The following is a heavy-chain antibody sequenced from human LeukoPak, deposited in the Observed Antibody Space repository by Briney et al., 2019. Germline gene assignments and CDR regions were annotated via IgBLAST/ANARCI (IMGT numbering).Heavy chain of an antibody. D-gene: IGHD2-2*01. J-gene: IGHJ5*02. CDR3: ADCSSTSCYWFDP. CDR1: GYTFTSYG. CDR2: ISAYNGNT. V-gene: IGHV1-18*01. Sequence: ASVKVSCKASGYTFTSYGISWVRQAPGQGLEWMGWISAYNGNTSYARKLQGRVTMTTDTSTSTAYMELRSLRSDDTAVYYCADCSSTSCYWFDPWGQGTLVTVSS.